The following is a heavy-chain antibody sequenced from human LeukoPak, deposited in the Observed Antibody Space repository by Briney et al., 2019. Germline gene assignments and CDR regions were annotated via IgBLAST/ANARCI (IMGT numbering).Heavy chain of an antibody. D-gene: IGHD6-19*01. V-gene: IGHV3-30*02. CDR2: IRYDGSNK. J-gene: IGHJ3*02. CDR1: GFIFSGYG. CDR3: AKDQGYSSGSKDI. Sequence: GESLKISCAASGFIFSGYGMHWVRQAPGKGLEWVTFIRYDGSNKYYADSVKGRFTISRDNSKNTLYLQMNSLRAEDTAVYYCAKDQGYSSGSKDIWGQGTMVTVSS.